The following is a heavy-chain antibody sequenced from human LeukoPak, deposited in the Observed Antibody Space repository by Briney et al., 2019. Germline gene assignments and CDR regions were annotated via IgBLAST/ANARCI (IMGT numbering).Heavy chain of an antibody. D-gene: IGHD6-13*01. CDR3: ARVRRQLVLSYYYYYMDV. CDR2: IYTSGST. Sequence: SQTLSLTCTVSGGSISSGSYYWSWIRQPAGKGLEWIGRIYTSGSTNYNPSLKSLVTISVDTSKNQFSLKLSSVTAADTAVYYCARVRRQLVLSYYYYYMDVWGKGTTVTVSS. V-gene: IGHV4-61*02. CDR1: GGSISSGSYY. J-gene: IGHJ6*03.